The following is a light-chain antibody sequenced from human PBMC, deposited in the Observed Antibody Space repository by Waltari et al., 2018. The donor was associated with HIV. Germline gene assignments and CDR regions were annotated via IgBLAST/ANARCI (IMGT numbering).Light chain of an antibody. CDR2: GAS. V-gene: IGKV3-20*01. CDR1: QSVSSSY. Sequence: EIVLTQSPGTLSLSPGERATLSCRASQSVSSSYLAWYQQQPGQAPRLLIYGASSRATGIPDRFSGSGSGTDFTLTISRLEPEDFAVYYCQQYGSSPRMTFGQGTQLEIK. J-gene: IGKJ1*01. CDR3: QQYGSSPRMT.